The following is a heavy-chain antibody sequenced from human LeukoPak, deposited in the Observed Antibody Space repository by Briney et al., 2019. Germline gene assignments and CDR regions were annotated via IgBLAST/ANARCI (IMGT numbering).Heavy chain of an antibody. Sequence: GGSLRLSCAASGFTVSTSYMSWVRQAPGKGLEWVSVIYSGDRTYYAESVKGRFSISRDIFKNSLFLQMNSLRAEDSAVYYCAREGPSSGSYDSWGQGTLVTVSS. CDR2: IYSGDRT. D-gene: IGHD1-26*01. CDR1: GFTVSTSY. V-gene: IGHV3-66*01. CDR3: AREGPSSGSYDS. J-gene: IGHJ5*01.